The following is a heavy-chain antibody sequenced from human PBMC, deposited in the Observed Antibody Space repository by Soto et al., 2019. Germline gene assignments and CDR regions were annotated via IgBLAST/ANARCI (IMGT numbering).Heavy chain of an antibody. D-gene: IGHD2-2*01. V-gene: IGHV4-34*01. CDR1: GGSFSGYY. Sequence: AETLSLTCAVYGGSFSGYYWSWIRQPPGKGLEWIGEINHSGSTNYNPSLKSRVTISVDTSKNQFSLKLSSVTAADTAVYYCARGHIVVVPAAKVFDYWGQGTLLTVS. CDR2: INHSGST. CDR3: ARGHIVVVPAAKVFDY. J-gene: IGHJ4*02.